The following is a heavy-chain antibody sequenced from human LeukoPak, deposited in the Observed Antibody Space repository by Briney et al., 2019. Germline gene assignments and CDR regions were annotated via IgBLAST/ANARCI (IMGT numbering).Heavy chain of an antibody. V-gene: IGHV3-48*01. CDR2: ISGTSSTI. J-gene: IGHJ6*02. CDR3: AREHNYYYGMDV. CDR1: GFRFNNYY. Sequence: GGSLRLSCAASGFRFNNYYMNWVRQAPGKGLEWLSYISGTSSTIYYADSVKGRFTISRDNAKNSLYLQMNSLRAEDTAVYYCAREHNYYYGMDVWGQGTTVTVSS.